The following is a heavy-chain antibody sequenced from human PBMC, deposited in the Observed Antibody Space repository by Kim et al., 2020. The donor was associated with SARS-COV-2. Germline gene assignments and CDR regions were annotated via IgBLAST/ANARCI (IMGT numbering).Heavy chain of an antibody. CDR3: ARDRAICSGGSCYSYY. Sequence: GGSLRLSCAASGFTFSSYWMSWVRQAPGKGLEWVANIKQDGSEKYYVDSVKGRFTISRDNAKNSLYLQMNSLRAEDTAVYYCARDRAICSGGSCYSYYWGQGTLVTVSS. CDR1: GFTFSSYW. CDR2: IKQDGSEK. V-gene: IGHV3-7*01. D-gene: IGHD2-15*01. J-gene: IGHJ4*02.